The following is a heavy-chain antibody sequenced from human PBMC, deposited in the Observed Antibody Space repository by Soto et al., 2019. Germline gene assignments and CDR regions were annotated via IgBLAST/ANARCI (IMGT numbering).Heavy chain of an antibody. D-gene: IGHD3-10*01. CDR3: AKEGDSIITMVRGVTDYYYYMDV. CDR1: GFTFSSYA. J-gene: IGHJ6*03. Sequence: GGSLRLSCAASGFTFSSYAMSWVRQAPGKGLEWVSAISGSGGSTYYADSVKGRFTISRDNSKNTLYLQMNSLRAEDTAVYYCAKEGDSIITMVRGVTDYYYYMDVWGKGTTVTVSS. V-gene: IGHV3-23*01. CDR2: ISGSGGST.